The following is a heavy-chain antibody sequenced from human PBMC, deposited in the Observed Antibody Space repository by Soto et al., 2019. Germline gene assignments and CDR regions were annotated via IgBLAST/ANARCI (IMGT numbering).Heavy chain of an antibody. CDR2: ISYDGTNR. J-gene: IGHJ4*02. D-gene: IGHD4-17*01. CDR1: GYTFSNYA. Sequence: SCKASGYTFSNYAMHWVRQAPGKGLEWVAFISYDGTNRCYPDSVKGRFTISRDNSKNTLYLQMNSLKTEDTAVYYCARESSSTVTTGGGGSAKDYWGQGTLVTVSS. CDR3: ARESSSTVTTGGGGSAKDY. V-gene: IGHV3-30-3*01.